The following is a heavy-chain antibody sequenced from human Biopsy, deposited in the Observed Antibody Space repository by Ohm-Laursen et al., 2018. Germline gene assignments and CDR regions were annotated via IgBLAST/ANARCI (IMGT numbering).Heavy chain of an antibody. CDR2: NIPILGTG. J-gene: IGHJ1*01. D-gene: IGHD3-9*01. V-gene: IGHV1-69*06. CDR1: GGTFSSYG. Sequence: SVKVSCKAPGGTFSSYGVNWVRQAPGQGLEWPGGNIPILGTGNYAQKFQDRVTVAADTSTSTATMELRSLRSDDTAVYYCATKLTGYFHHWGQGTLVIVSS. CDR3: ATKLTGYFHH.